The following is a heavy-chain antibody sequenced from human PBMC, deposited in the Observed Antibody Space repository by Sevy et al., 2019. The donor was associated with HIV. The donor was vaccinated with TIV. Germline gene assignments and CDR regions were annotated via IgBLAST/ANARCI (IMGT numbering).Heavy chain of an antibody. CDR1: GFTFSNAW. J-gene: IGHJ5*02. Sequence: GGSLRLSCAASGFTFSNAWMSWVRQAPGKGLEWVGRIKSKTDGGTTDYAAPVKGRFTISRDDSKKTLYLQMNSLKTEDTAVYYCTTDRTAAPPNWFDPWGLGTLVTVSS. V-gene: IGHV3-15*01. D-gene: IGHD6-13*01. CDR3: TTDRTAAPPNWFDP. CDR2: IKSKTDGGTT.